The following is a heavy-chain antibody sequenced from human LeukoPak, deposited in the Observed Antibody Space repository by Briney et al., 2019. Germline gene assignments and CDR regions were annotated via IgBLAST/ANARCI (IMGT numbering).Heavy chain of an antibody. CDR2: ISSSGSTI. CDR3: ARVGELLSFDY. CDR1: GFTFSSYE. D-gene: IGHD1-26*01. J-gene: IGHJ4*02. Sequence: GGSLRLSCAASGFTFSSYEMNWVRQAPGKGLEWVSYISSSGSTIYYADSVKGRFTTSRDNAKNSLYLQMNSLRAEDTAVYYCARVGELLSFDYWGQGTLVTVSS. V-gene: IGHV3-48*03.